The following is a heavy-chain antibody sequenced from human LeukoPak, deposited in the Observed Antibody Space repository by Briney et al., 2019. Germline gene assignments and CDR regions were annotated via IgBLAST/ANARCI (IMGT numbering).Heavy chain of an antibody. CDR3: ARGEINSNIPRYYYGMDV. Sequence: GASVKVSCKASGYAFTSYGISWVRQAPGQGLEWMGWISAYNGNTNYAQKLQGRVTMTTDTSTSTAYMELRSLRSDDTAVYYCARGEINSNIPRYYYGMDVWGQGTTVTVSS. CDR1: GYAFTSYG. D-gene: IGHD2/OR15-2a*01. CDR2: ISAYNGNT. J-gene: IGHJ6*02. V-gene: IGHV1-18*01.